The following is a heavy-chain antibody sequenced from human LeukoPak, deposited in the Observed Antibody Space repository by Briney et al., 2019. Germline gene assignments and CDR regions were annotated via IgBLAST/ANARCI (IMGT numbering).Heavy chain of an antibody. CDR1: GFTFSSYG. CDR2: ISYDGSNK. J-gene: IGHJ2*01. CDR3: AKDPRAMCGGDCYADWYFDL. D-gene: IGHD2-21*02. V-gene: IGHV3-30*18. Sequence: GRSLRLSCAASGFTFSSYGMHWVRLAPGKGLEWVAVISYDGSNKYYADSVKGRFTISRDNSKNTLYLQMNSLRAEDTAVYYCAKDPRAMCGGDCYADWYFDLWGRGTLVTVSS.